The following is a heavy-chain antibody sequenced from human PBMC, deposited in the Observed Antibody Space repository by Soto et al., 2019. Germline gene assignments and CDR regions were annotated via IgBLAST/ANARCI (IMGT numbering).Heavy chain of an antibody. Sequence: VKVSCKASGYTFTGYYMHWVRQAPGQGLEWMGWINPNSGGTNYAQKFQGRVTMTRDTSISTAYMELSRLRSDDTAVYYCARAVGTMVRGAALYWGQGTLVTVSS. V-gene: IGHV1-2*02. D-gene: IGHD3-10*01. CDR2: INPNSGGT. J-gene: IGHJ4*02. CDR1: GYTFTGYY. CDR3: ARAVGTMVRGAALY.